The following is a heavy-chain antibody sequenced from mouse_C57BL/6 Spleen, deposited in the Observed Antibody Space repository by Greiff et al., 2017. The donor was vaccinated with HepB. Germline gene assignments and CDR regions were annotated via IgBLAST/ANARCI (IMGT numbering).Heavy chain of an antibody. V-gene: IGHV1-74*01. J-gene: IGHJ3*01. CDR2: IYPSDSDT. CDR1: GYTFTSYW. CDR3: AIGGYDYDGAWFAY. D-gene: IGHD2-4*01. Sequence: QVQLQQPGAELVKPGASVKVSCKASGYTFTSYWMHWVKQRPGQGLEWIGRIYPSDSDTNYNQKFKGKATLTVDKSSSTAYMQLSSLTSEDSAVYYCAIGGYDYDGAWFAYWGQGTLVTVSA.